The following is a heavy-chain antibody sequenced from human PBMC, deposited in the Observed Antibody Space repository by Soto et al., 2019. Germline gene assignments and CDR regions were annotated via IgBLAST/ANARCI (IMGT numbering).Heavy chain of an antibody. V-gene: IGHV1-46*03. CDR1: GYTFTSYY. CDR2: INPSGGST. J-gene: IGHJ6*03. CDR3: ARDQEPSTLYYDYYYMDV. Sequence: QVQLVQSGAEVKKPGASVTVSCKASGYTFTSYYIHWVRQAPGQGLEWMGIINPSGGSTSYAQKFQGRVTMTRDTSTSPVYMEVSGPGSEDTAVYYCARDQEPSTLYYDYYYMDVWGKGTTVTVSS.